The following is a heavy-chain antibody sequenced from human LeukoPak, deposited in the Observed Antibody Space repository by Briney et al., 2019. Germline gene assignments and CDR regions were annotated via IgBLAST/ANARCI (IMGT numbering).Heavy chain of an antibody. CDR2: IDEDGSEN. V-gene: IGHV3-7*01. CDR1: GFTFNTFW. Sequence: GGSLRLSCAVSGFTFNTFWMSWVRQAPGKGLEWVANIDEDGSENYYVESVKGRFTISRDNAKNTLYLQMNGLRAEDTAVYYCARTPEGDFWSGYYQFDYWGQGTLVTVSS. D-gene: IGHD3-3*01. CDR3: ARTPEGDFWSGYYQFDY. J-gene: IGHJ4*02.